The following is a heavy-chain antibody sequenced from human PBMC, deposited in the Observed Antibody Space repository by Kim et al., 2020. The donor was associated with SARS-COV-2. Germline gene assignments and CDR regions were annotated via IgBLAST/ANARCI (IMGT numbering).Heavy chain of an antibody. J-gene: IGHJ1*01. Sequence: SETLSLTCSVSGDSINSCDYHWNWVRQPPGKGLEWIGNIFHTGSTYYNPSLERRVIISPDRSKNAITLKLIALTAADTGVYYWASSCYTFWSGSFGSPSRSFDGWGQGSLVSVS. V-gene: IGHV4-30-4*01. D-gene: IGHD3-3*01. CDR2: IFHTGST. CDR3: ASSCYTFWSGSFGSPSRSFDG. CDR1: GDSINSCDYH.